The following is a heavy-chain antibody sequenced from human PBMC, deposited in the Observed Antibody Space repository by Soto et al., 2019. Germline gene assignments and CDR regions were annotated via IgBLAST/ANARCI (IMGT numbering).Heavy chain of an antibody. CDR3: ARSRYSSSLNWFDP. CDR2: IIPIFGTA. J-gene: IGHJ5*02. V-gene: IGHV1-69*13. Sequence: SVKVSCKASGGTFSRYAISWVRQAPGQGLEWMGGIIPIFGTANYAQKFQGRVTITADESTSTAYMELSSLRSEDTAVYYCARSRYSSSLNWFDPWGQGTLVTVSS. D-gene: IGHD6-13*01. CDR1: GGTFSRYA.